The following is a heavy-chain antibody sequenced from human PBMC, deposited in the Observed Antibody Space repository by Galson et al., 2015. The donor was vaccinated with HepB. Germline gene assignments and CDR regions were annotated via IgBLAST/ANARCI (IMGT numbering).Heavy chain of an antibody. CDR2: ISGDGSDK. CDR3: ARARLSGSYGMGY. Sequence: LRLSCAASGYTFSSYWMHWVRQVPGKGLMWVSRISGDGSDKTYADAVRGRFAISRDNAKNMLYLQMNSLRVEDTAVYFCARARLSGSYGMGYWGQGVLVTVSS. CDR1: GYTFSSYW. D-gene: IGHD1-26*01. J-gene: IGHJ4*02. V-gene: IGHV3-74*01.